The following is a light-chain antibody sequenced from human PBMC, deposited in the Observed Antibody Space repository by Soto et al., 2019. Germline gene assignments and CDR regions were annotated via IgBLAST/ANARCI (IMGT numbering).Light chain of an antibody. CDR1: QDISHY. Sequence: DVPMTQSPSSLSASVGDRVTITCQASQDISHYLYWHQHKPGEAPKVLIYDASYLETGVPSRFNGSGTGTDVNYTIDSLHPKDIETYYFQQYESLPLTFGGGTRVAIK. J-gene: IGKJ4*01. CDR3: QQYESLPLT. CDR2: DAS. V-gene: IGKV1-33*01.